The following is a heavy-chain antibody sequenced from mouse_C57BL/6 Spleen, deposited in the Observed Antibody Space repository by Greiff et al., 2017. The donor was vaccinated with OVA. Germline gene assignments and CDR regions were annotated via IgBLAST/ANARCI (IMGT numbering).Heavy chain of an antibody. V-gene: IGHV5-4*01. J-gene: IGHJ3*01. CDR1: GFTFSSYA. CDR2: ISDGGSYT. D-gene: IGHD1-1*01. CDR3: ARDRERGTVLFAY. Sequence: VQLKESGGGLVKPGGSLKLSCAASGFTFSSYAMSWVRQTPEKRLEWVATISDGGSYTYYPDNVKGRFTISRDNAKNNLYLQMSHLKSEDTAMYYCARDRERGTVLFAYWGQGTLVTVSA.